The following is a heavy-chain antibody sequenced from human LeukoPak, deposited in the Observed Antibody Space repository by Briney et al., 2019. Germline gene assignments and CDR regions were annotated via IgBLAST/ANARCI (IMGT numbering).Heavy chain of an antibody. CDR2: IYSGGST. D-gene: IGHD6-19*01. J-gene: IGHJ4*02. V-gene: IGHV3-53*01. Sequence: GGSLRLSCAASGFTFSSNYMSWVRQAPGKGLEWVSVIYSGGSTYYADSVKGRFTISRDNSKNTLYLQMNSLRAEDTAVYYCAKDWSAVAGPIDYWGQGTLVTVSS. CDR1: GFTFSSNY. CDR3: AKDWSAVAGPIDY.